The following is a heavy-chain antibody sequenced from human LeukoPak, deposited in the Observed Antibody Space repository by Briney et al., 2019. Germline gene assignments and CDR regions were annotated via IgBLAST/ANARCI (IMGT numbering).Heavy chain of an antibody. J-gene: IGHJ4*02. D-gene: IGHD3-10*01. Sequence: ASVKVSCKASGYTLTDYCIHWVRQAPGQRLEWMGWINTGNGNTKYSQKFQGRVTITRDTSASTAYMELSSLRSEDTAMYYCARAGYHGSGTYLGYWGQGTLVTASS. V-gene: IGHV1-3*04. CDR2: INTGNGNT. CDR3: ARAGYHGSGTYLGY. CDR1: GYTLTDYC.